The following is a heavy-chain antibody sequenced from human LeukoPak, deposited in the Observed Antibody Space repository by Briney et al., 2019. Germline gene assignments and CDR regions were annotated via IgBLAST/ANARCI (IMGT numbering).Heavy chain of an antibody. D-gene: IGHD3-22*01. Sequence: PGRSLRLSCAASGFTFSSYEMNWVRQAPGKGLEWVSYISSSGSTIYYADSVKGRFTISRDNAKNSLYLQMNSLRAEDTAVYYCARDMARITYYYDSSGYYYGPGYGMDVWGQGTTVTVSS. J-gene: IGHJ6*02. CDR3: ARDMARITYYYDSSGYYYGPGYGMDV. CDR2: ISSSGSTI. V-gene: IGHV3-48*03. CDR1: GFTFSSYE.